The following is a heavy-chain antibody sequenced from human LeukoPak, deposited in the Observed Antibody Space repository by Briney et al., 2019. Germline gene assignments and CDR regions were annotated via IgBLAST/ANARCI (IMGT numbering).Heavy chain of an antibody. CDR1: GYTLTELS. J-gene: IGHJ4*02. D-gene: IGHD5-12*01. Sequence: ASVKVSCKVSGYTLTELSMHWVRQAPGKGLEWMGGFDPEDGETIYAQKFQGRVTMTEDTSTDTAYMELSSLRSEDTAVYYCATDLYQAGFGLRLHIPYGYWGQGPLVTVSS. CDR2: FDPEDGET. V-gene: IGHV1-24*01. CDR3: ATDLYQAGFGLRLHIPYGY.